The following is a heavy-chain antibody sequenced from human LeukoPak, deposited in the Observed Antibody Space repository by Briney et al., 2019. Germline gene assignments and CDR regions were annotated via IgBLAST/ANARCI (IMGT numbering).Heavy chain of an antibody. J-gene: IGHJ4*02. V-gene: IGHV1-46*03. CDR2: INPSGGST. CDR3: ARASDSSGYYAPQHYFDY. CDR1: GYTFTRFY. D-gene: IGHD3-22*01. Sequence: ASVKVSCKASGYTFTRFYMHWVRQAPGQGLEWMGIINPSGGSTSYPQKFQGRATMTRDTSTTTVYMELSSLRSEDTAVYYCARASDSSGYYAPQHYFDYWGQGTPVTVSS.